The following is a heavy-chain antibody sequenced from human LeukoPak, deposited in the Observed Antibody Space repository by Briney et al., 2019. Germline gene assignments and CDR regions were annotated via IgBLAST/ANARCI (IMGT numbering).Heavy chain of an antibody. Sequence: GGSLRLSCPASGFTFSDNYMSWIRQAPGKGLEWVSCISSSGSTTYYADSVKGRFTISRDDAKNSLYLQMNSLRADDTAVYYCARHAGGYYDSRGYDYWGQGTLVTVSS. D-gene: IGHD3-22*01. J-gene: IGHJ4*02. CDR1: GFTFSDNY. V-gene: IGHV3-11*04. CDR3: ARHAGGYYDSRGYDY. CDR2: ISSSGSTT.